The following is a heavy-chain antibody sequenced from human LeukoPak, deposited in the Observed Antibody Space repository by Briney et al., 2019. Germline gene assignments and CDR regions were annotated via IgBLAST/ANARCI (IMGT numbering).Heavy chain of an antibody. Sequence: ASVRVSCKASGYTFTSYDINWVRQAPGQGLEWMGWMNPNSGNTGYAQKFQGRVTIGRNISRSTAYMELTSLRSEDTAVYYCARGKLGGYYDSSGYLDYWGQGTLVTVSS. D-gene: IGHD3-22*01. CDR1: GYTFTSYD. J-gene: IGHJ4*02. CDR2: MNPNSGNT. V-gene: IGHV1-8*03. CDR3: ARGKLGGYYDSSGYLDY.